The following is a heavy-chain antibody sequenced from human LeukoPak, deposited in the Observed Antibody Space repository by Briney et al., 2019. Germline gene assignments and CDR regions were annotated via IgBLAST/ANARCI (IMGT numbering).Heavy chain of an antibody. CDR3: ARDTRTIFGIDY. D-gene: IGHD3-3*01. V-gene: IGHV4-4*07. J-gene: IGHJ4*02. CDR1: GGSISSYY. Sequence: KPSETLSLTCTVSGGSISSYYWSWIRQPAGKGLEWIGRINTSGSTNFNPSLKSRVTMSVDTSKNQFSLKLSSVTAADAAMYYCARDTRTIFGIDYWGQGTLVTVSS. CDR2: INTSGST.